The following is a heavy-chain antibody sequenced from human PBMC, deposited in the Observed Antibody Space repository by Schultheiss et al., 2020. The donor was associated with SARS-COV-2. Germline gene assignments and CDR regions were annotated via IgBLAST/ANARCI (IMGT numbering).Heavy chain of an antibody. CDR1: GYTFTSYG. Sequence: ASVKVSCKASGYTFTSYGISWVRQAPGQGLEWMGWINPNSGGANYAQKFQGRVTMTRDTSISTAYMELSRLRSDDTAVYYCARDFARYCSSTSCYREFYYYYGMDVWGQGTTVTVSS. CDR2: INPNSGGA. D-gene: IGHD2-2*01. V-gene: IGHV1-2*02. J-gene: IGHJ6*02. CDR3: ARDFARYCSSTSCYREFYYYYGMDV.